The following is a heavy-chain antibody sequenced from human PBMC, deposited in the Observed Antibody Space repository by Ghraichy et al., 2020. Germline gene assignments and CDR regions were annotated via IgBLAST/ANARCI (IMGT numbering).Heavy chain of an antibody. D-gene: IGHD3-22*01. Sequence: SETLSLTCAVSGGSISSGGYSWSWIRQPPWKGLEWIGYIYYSGSTYYNPSLKSRVTISVDTSKNQFSLKLSSVTAADTAVYYCARDRYYYDSGWFDPWGQGTLVTVSS. V-gene: IGHV4-30-4*07. CDR1: GGSISSGGYS. J-gene: IGHJ5*02. CDR2: IYYSGST. CDR3: ARDRYYYDSGWFDP.